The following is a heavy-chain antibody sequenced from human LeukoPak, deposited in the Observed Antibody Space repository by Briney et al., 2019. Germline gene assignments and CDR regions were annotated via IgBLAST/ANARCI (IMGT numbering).Heavy chain of an antibody. V-gene: IGHV4-30-2*01. CDR1: GGSISSGGYS. D-gene: IGHD6-25*01. Sequence: SETLSLTCAVSGGSISSGGYSWSWIRQPPGKGLEWIGYIYHSGSTYYNPSLKSRVTISVDRSKNQSSLKLSSVTAADTAVYYCARGGPPFDYWGQGTLVTVSS. J-gene: IGHJ4*02. CDR3: ARGGPPFDY. CDR2: IYHSGST.